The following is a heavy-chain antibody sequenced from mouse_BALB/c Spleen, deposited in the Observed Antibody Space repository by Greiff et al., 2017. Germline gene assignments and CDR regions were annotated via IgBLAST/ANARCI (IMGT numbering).Heavy chain of an antibody. CDR2: IDPANGNT. D-gene: IGHD3-1*01. CDR1: GFNINDSY. V-gene: IGHV14-3*02. Sequence: EVQLQQSGAELVKPGASVKLSCTASGFNINDSYMHWVKQRPEQGLEWIGRIDPANGNTKYDPKFQGKATITADTSSNTAYLQLSSLTSEDTAVYYCAGKLGLREGAMDYWGQGTSVTVSS. CDR3: AGKLGLREGAMDY. J-gene: IGHJ4*01.